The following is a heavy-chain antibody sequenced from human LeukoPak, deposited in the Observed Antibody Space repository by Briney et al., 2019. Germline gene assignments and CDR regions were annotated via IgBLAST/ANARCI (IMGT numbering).Heavy chain of an antibody. CDR1: GYTFTGYY. D-gene: IGHD6-25*01. Sequence: GASVKVSCKASGYTFTGYYMHWVRQAPGQGLEWMGWINPNSGGTNYVQKLQGRVTMTRDTSISTAYMELSRLRSDDTAVYYCARDLRSSGNWFDPWGQGTLVTVSS. CDR2: INPNSGGT. J-gene: IGHJ5*02. CDR3: ARDLRSSGNWFDP. V-gene: IGHV1-2*02.